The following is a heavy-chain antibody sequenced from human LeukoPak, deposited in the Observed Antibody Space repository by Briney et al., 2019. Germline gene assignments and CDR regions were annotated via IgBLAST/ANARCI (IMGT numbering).Heavy chain of an antibody. J-gene: IGHJ3*02. CDR2: IYHSGST. CDR3: ARESYYDSSGYSHDAFDI. V-gene: IGHV4-4*02. CDR1: GGSISSGNW. D-gene: IGHD3-22*01. Sequence: SGTLSLTCAVSGGSISSGNWWSWVRQPPGKGLEWIGEIYHSGSTNYNLSLKSRVTISVDKSKNQFSLKLSSVTAADTAIYYCARESYYDSSGYSHDAFDIWGQGTMVTVSS.